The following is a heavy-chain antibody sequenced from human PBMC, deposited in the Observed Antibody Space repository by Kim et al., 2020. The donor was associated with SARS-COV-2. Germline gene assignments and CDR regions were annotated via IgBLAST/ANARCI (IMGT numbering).Heavy chain of an antibody. CDR1: GFTFSSYA. J-gene: IGHJ6*02. CDR3: AKDIVVVPAAKTPHPGGPGGMDV. D-gene: IGHD2-2*01. Sequence: GGSLRLSCAASGFTFSSYAMSWVRQAPGKGLEWVSAISGSGGSTYYADSVKGRFTISRDNSKNTLYLQMNSLRAEDTAVYYCAKDIVVVPAAKTPHPGGPGGMDVWGQGTTVTVSS. V-gene: IGHV3-23*01. CDR2: ISGSGGST.